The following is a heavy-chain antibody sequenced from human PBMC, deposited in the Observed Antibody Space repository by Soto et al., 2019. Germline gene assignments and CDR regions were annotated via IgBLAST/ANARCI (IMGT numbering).Heavy chain of an antibody. V-gene: IGHV3-48*01. CDR1: GFTFSSYS. D-gene: IGHD5-12*01. CDR3: ARDGISDIVATMRAPDY. J-gene: IGHJ4*02. Sequence: GGSLRLSCAASGFTFSSYSMNWVRQAPGKGLEWVSYISSSSSTIYYADSVKGRFTISRDNAKNSLYLQMNSLRAEDTAVYYCARDGISDIVATMRAPDYWGQGTLVTVSS. CDR2: ISSSSSTI.